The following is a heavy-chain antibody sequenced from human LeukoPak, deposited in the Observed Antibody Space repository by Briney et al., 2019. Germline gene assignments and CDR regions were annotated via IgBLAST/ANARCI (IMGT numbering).Heavy chain of an antibody. V-gene: IGHV4-59*12. J-gene: IGHJ4*02. CDR1: GGSISSYY. CDR2: IYYSGST. Sequence: RASETLSLTCTVSGGSISSYYWSWIRQPPGKGLEWIGYIYYSGSTNYNPSLKSRVTISVDTSKNQFSLKLSSVTAADTAVYYCAACPFKDYDSSGYYRPCGGPLDYWGQGTLVTVSS. CDR3: AACPFKDYDSSGYYRPCGGPLDY. D-gene: IGHD3-22*01.